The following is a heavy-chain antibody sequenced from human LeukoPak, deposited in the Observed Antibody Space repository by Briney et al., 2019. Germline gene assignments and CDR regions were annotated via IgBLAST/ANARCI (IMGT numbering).Heavy chain of an antibody. Sequence: TSETLWLTCTVSGGSISSGGYSWSWLRQHPGKDLEWIGCIYYSGSTYYNPSLKSRVTISVDTSKNQFSLKLSSVTAADTAVYYCARYCSGGSCSWFDPWGQGTLVTVSS. J-gene: IGHJ5*02. CDR2: IYYSGST. D-gene: IGHD2-15*01. CDR3: ARYCSGGSCSWFDP. V-gene: IGHV4-31*03. CDR1: GGSISSGGYS.